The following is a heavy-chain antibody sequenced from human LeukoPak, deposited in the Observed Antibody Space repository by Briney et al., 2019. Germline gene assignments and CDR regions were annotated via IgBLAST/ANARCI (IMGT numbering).Heavy chain of an antibody. D-gene: IGHD3-9*01. J-gene: IGHJ4*02. Sequence: ASAKVSCKASGYTFTSYAMNWVRQAPGQGLEWMGWINTNTGNPTYAQGFTGRFVFSLDTSVSTAYLQISSLKAEDTAVYYCARTKTYYDILTGVHFPLDYWGQGTLVTVSS. CDR3: ARTKTYYDILTGVHFPLDY. V-gene: IGHV7-4-1*02. CDR1: GYTFTSYA. CDR2: INTNTGNP.